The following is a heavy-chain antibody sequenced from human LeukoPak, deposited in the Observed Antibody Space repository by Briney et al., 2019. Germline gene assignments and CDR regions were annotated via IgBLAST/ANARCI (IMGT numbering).Heavy chain of an antibody. J-gene: IGHJ4*02. V-gene: IGHV1-2*06. CDR3: ARDLSSTSNWEFDY. D-gene: IGHD1-26*01. CDR2: INLNSGGT. CDR1: GYTFTGYF. Sequence: ASVKVSCKASGYTFTGYFMHWVRQAPGQGLEWMGRINLNSGGTYYAQDFQGRVTMTRDTSISTAYVELSRLTSDDTAVYYCARDLSSTSNWEFDYCGQGTLVTVSS.